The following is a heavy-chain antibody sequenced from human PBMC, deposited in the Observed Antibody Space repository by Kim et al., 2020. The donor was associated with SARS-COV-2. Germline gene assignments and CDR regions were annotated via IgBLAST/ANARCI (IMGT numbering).Heavy chain of an antibody. J-gene: IGHJ3*02. V-gene: IGHV1-46*01. Sequence: QQFQGRVTMTRDTSTSTVYMELSSLRSENTAVYYCANAALVGAIYDAFDIWGQGTMVTVSS. D-gene: IGHD1-26*01. CDR3: ANAALVGAIYDAFDI.